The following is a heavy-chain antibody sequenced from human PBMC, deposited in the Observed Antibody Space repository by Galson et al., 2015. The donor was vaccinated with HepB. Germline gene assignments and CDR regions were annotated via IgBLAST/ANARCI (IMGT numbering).Heavy chain of an antibody. D-gene: IGHD2-15*01. Sequence: SLRLSCAASGFSFSSYAIHWVRRAPGKGLEWVAVISHDGNKKYYADSVRGRFTISRDNSKNTIYIEMNRLSAEDTATYYCARDRRVEVVGAATLDYWGQGTLLTGSS. V-gene: IGHV3-30*04. J-gene: IGHJ4*02. CDR3: ARDRRVEVVGAATLDY. CDR1: GFSFSSYA. CDR2: ISHDGNKK.